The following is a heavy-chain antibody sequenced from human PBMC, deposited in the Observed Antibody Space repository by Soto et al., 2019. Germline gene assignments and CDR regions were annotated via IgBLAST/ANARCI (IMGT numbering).Heavy chain of an antibody. J-gene: IGHJ4*02. Sequence: QVQLVESGGGVVQPGRSLRLSCAASGFTFSSYGMHWVRQAPGKGLEWVAVIWYDGSNKYYADSVKGRFTISRDNSKHTLYLQMNSLRAEDTAVYYCARVGRYFDWLLGGVLDYCGQGTLVTVSS. V-gene: IGHV3-33*01. D-gene: IGHD3-9*01. CDR3: ARVGRYFDWLLGGVLDY. CDR2: IWYDGSNK. CDR1: GFTFSSYG.